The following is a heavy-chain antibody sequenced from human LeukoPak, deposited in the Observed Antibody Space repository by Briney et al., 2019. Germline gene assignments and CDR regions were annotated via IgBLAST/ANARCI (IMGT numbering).Heavy chain of an antibody. CDR1: GFTFSSYE. CDR2: ISSSGSTI. CDR3: ARESKDAFDI. V-gene: IGHV3-48*03. Sequence: GGSLRLSCAASGFTFSSYEMNWVRRAPGKGLEWVSYISSSGSTIYYADSVKGRFTISRDNAKNSLYLQMNSLRAEDTAVYYCARESKDAFDIWGQGTMVTVSS. J-gene: IGHJ3*02.